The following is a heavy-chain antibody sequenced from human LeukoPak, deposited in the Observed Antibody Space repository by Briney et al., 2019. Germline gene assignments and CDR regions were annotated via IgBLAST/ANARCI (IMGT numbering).Heavy chain of an antibody. CDR1: GYTFTSYA. Sequence: GASVKVSCKASGYTFTSYAMNWVRQAPGQGLEWMGWINTNTGNPTYAQGFTGRFVFSLDTSVSMAYLQISSLKAEDTAVYYCASQYSGYDPNDAFDIWGQGTMVTVSS. V-gene: IGHV7-4-1*04. CDR3: ASQYSGYDPNDAFDI. J-gene: IGHJ3*02. CDR2: INTNTGNP. D-gene: IGHD5-12*01.